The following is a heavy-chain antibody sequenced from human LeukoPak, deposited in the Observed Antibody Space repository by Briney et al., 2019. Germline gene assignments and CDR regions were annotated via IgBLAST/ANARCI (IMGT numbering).Heavy chain of an antibody. J-gene: IGHJ4*02. V-gene: IGHV3-21*01. Sequence: GGSLRLSCAASGFTFSSYSMNWVRQAPGKGLEWVSFISSSSSYIYYADSVKGRFTISRDNSKNSLYLQMNSLRAEDTAVYYCARRAHSFADYGGNSEYFDYWGQGTLVTVSS. CDR2: ISSSSSYI. CDR1: GFTFSSYS. D-gene: IGHD4-23*01. CDR3: ARRAHSFADYGGNSEYFDY.